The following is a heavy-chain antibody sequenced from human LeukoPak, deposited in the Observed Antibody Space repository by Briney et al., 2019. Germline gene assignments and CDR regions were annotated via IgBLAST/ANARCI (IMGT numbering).Heavy chain of an antibody. CDR3: ARGRAVAGLDYYYYGMDV. Sequence: SETLSLTCAVYGGSFSGYNWSWIRQPPGKGLEWIGEINHSGSTNYNPSLKSRVTISVDTSKNQFSLELSSVTAADTAVYYCARGRAVAGLDYYYYGMDVWGKGTTVTVSS. CDR2: INHSGST. D-gene: IGHD6-19*01. CDR1: GGSFSGYN. J-gene: IGHJ6*04. V-gene: IGHV4-34*01.